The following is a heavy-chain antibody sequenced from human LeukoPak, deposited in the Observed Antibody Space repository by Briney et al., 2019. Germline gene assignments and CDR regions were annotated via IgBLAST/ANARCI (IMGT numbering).Heavy chain of an antibody. D-gene: IGHD3-22*01. CDR2: INPNSGGT. J-gene: IGHJ4*02. CDR1: GYTFTDYY. Sequence: GASVKVSCKASGYTFTDYYMHWVRQAPGQGLEWMGWINPNSGGTNYAQKFQGRVTMTRDTSISTAYMELSRLRSDDTAVYYCAREEVEYYYDSSGYLIDYWGQGTLVTVSS. V-gene: IGHV1-2*02. CDR3: AREEVEYYYDSSGYLIDY.